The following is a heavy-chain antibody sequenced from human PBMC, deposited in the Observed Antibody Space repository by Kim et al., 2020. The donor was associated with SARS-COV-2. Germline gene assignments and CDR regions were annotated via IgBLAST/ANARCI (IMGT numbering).Heavy chain of an antibody. CDR2: IKQDGNHK. CDR3: ARDGDLYSSGKDAFDI. V-gene: IGHV3-7*01. CDR1: GFTFSSYW. J-gene: IGHJ3*02. D-gene: IGHD6-19*01. Sequence: GGSLRLSCAASGFTFSSYWMTWVRQAPGKGLECVANIKQDGNHKYYVDSVKGRFTISRDNANNSLYLQMNSLRAEDTAVYYCARDGDLYSSGKDAFDIWGQGTMVTVSS.